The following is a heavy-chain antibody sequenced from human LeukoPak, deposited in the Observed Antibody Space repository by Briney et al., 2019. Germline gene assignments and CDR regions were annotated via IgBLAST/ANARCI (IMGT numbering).Heavy chain of an antibody. CDR2: INHSGST. Sequence: SGTLSLTCAVYGGSFSGYYWSWIRQPPGKGLEWIGEINHSGSTNYNPSLKSRVTISVDTSKNQFSLKLSSVTAADTAVYYCARKYSQGYYYYMDVWGKGTTVTVSS. CDR1: GGSFSGYY. V-gene: IGHV4-34*01. D-gene: IGHD2-15*01. CDR3: ARKYSQGYYYYMDV. J-gene: IGHJ6*03.